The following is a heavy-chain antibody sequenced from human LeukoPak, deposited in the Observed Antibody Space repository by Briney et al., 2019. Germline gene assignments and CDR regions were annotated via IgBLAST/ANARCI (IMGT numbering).Heavy chain of an antibody. CDR1: GLSFTDSG. CDR2: IANEATNYAT. J-gene: IGHJ5*02. CDR3: VRHRTAGIGENWFDP. D-gene: IGHD3-10*01. V-gene: IGHV3-73*01. Sequence: GGSLRLSCAASGLSFTDSGFHWVRHASGKGLEWVARIANEATNYATAYAASLKGRFTIYRDNSKNTAYLQMNSLKTEDTAVYYCVRHRTAGIGENWFDPWGQGTLVTVSS.